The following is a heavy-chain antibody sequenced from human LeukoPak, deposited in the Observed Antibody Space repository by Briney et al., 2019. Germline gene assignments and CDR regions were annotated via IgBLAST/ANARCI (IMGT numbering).Heavy chain of an antibody. CDR3: ARDQGYCSSTSCYIYYYYYMDV. V-gene: IGHV3-7*01. CDR1: GFTYSSYW. J-gene: IGHJ6*03. D-gene: IGHD2-2*02. Sequence: GGSLRLSCAASGFTYSSYWMSWVRQAPGKGLEWVANIKQDGSEKYYVDSVKGRFTISRDNVKNSLYMQMDSLRAEDTAVYYCARDQGYCSSTSCYIYYYYYMDVWGKGTTVTVSS. CDR2: IKQDGSEK.